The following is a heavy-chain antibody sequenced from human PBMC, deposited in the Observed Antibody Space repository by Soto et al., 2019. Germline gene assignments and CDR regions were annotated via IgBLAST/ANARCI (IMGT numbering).Heavy chain of an antibody. J-gene: IGHJ4*02. CDR1: GGSISSGGYY. Sequence: PSETLSLTCTVSGGSISSGGYYWSWIHQHPGKGLEWIGYIYYSGSTYYNPSLKSRVTISVDTSKNQFSLKLSSVTAADTAVCYCARDGGGLEDYGDYDRWGQGTLVTVSS. CDR3: ARDGGGLEDYGDYDR. CDR2: IYYSGST. D-gene: IGHD4-17*01. V-gene: IGHV4-31*03.